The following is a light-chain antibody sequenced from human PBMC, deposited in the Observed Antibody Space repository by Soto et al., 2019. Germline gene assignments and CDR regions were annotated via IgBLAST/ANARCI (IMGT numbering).Light chain of an antibody. Sequence: EIVMTQSPATLSVSPGERATLSCMASQSVSSNLAWYQQKPGQAPRLLMYGISTRATGIPARFSGSGSGTEFTLTISSLQSEDFAIYYCQQHNNWPLTFGGGTKVEIK. J-gene: IGKJ4*01. CDR3: QQHNNWPLT. V-gene: IGKV3-15*01. CDR1: QSVSSN. CDR2: GIS.